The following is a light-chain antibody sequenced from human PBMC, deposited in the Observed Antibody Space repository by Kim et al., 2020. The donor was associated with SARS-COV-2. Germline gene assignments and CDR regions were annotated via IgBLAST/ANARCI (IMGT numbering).Light chain of an antibody. CDR2: VNSDGSH. CDR3: QTWGSGIRV. CDR1: SGHSSYA. Sequence: ASVKLTCTLSSGHSSYAIAWHQQQPEKGPRYLMKVNSDGSHSKGDGIPDRFSGSSSGAERYPTISSLQSEDEADYYCQTWGSGIRVFGGGTKVTVL. V-gene: IGLV4-69*01. J-gene: IGLJ3*02.